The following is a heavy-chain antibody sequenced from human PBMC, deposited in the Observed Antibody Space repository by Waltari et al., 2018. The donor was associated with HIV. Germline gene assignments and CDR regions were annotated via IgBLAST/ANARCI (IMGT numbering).Heavy chain of an antibody. CDR3: AKESDAFDV. CDR2: ISSKGNEA. V-gene: IGHV3-30*18. J-gene: IGHJ3*01. Sequence: QVHLVESGGGVVQPGRSLGPSCAACGFTFNSRALPCVRQAPGKGLAWVAFISSKGNEAYYGQSVKGRFTISRDESTNTVYLQMNSLRADDTAIYYCAKESDAFDVWGQGTMVIVSS. CDR1: GFTFNSRA.